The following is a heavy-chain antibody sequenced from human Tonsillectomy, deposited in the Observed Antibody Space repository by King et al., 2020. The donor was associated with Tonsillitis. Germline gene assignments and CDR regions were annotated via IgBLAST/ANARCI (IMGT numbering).Heavy chain of an antibody. CDR2: IRSKANTYAT. J-gene: IGHJ6*03. CDR3: TSGGYGDYGGYYYYYYMDV. Sequence: VQLVESGGGLVQPGGSRKLSCAASGFTFSGSAMHWVRQASGKGLEWVGRIRSKANTYATAYAASVKGRFTITRDDSKNTAYLQMNSLKTEDTAVYYCTSGGYGDYGGYYYYYYMDVWGKGTTVTVSS. D-gene: IGHD4-17*01. CDR1: GFTFSGSA. V-gene: IGHV3-73*02.